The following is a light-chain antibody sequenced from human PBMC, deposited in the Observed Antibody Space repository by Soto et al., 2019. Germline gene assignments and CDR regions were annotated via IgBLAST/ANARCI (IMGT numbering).Light chain of an antibody. Sequence: QSVLSQPPSVSAAPGQRVTISCTGSTSNIGENFVSWYQQVPGNAPQLIIYQDTKRPSGLPARFSASKSGTSATLDIAGLHTDDEADYYCATWDRTLRLVFGGGTKLTVL. CDR2: QDT. CDR1: TSNIGENF. V-gene: IGLV1-51*01. J-gene: IGLJ3*02. CDR3: ATWDRTLRLV.